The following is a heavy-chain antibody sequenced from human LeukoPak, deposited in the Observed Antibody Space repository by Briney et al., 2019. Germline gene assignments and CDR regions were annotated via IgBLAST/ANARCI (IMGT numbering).Heavy chain of an antibody. V-gene: IGHV1-2*02. CDR2: INPNSGGT. CDR3: ARMNREGRQPPFDY. D-gene: IGHD1/OR15-1a*01. J-gene: IGHJ4*02. Sequence: GASVKVSCKASGYTFTGYYMHWVRQAPGQGLEWMGWINPNSGGTNYAQKFQGRVTMTRDTSISTAYMELSRLRSDDTAVYYCARMNREGRQPPFDYWGQGTLVTVSS. CDR1: GYTFTGYY.